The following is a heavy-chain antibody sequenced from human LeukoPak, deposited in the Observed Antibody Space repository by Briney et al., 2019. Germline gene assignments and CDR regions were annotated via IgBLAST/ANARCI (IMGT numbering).Heavy chain of an antibody. CDR1: GFTFSSYS. J-gene: IGHJ5*01. CDR3: ARGALDAATPFDS. Sequence: PGGSLRLSCAASGFTFSSYSMNWVRQAPGKGLEWASSISSSSSYIYYADSLKGRFTISRDNAKKSVYLQMNSLRAEDTAVYYCARGALDAATPFDSWGQGTLVTVSS. V-gene: IGHV3-21*01. D-gene: IGHD2-15*01. CDR2: ISSSSSYI.